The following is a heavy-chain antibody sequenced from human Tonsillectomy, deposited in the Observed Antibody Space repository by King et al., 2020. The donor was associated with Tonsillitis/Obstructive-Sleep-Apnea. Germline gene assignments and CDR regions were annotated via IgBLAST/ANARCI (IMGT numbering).Heavy chain of an antibody. CDR2: IKSDGSST. Sequence: VQLVESGGGLVQPGGPLRLSCAASGFTFSTYWMYWVRQAPGKGLLWVSRIKSDGSSTSYADSVKGRFTISRDDARNTLYLQMNSLRAEDTAVYYCARGGPKGSTDYWGQGTLVTVSS. J-gene: IGHJ4*02. V-gene: IGHV3-74*01. CDR3: ARGGPKGSTDY. D-gene: IGHD2-15*01. CDR1: GFTFSTYW.